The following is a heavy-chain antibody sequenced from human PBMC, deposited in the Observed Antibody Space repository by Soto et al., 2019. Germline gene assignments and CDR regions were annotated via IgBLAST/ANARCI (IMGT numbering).Heavy chain of an antibody. CDR2: ISASDGRT. J-gene: IGHJ4*02. CDR3: ATLNWNYARFPAY. D-gene: IGHD1-7*01. CDR1: GFTFSRYW. Sequence: VGSLRLSCGASGFTFSRYWMHWVRQAPGKGLEWVSAISASDGRTYYADSVKGRFTISTDNFKNTLYLQMNSLRAEDTAVYYCATLNWNYARFPAYWGQGTLVPLS. V-gene: IGHV3-23*01.